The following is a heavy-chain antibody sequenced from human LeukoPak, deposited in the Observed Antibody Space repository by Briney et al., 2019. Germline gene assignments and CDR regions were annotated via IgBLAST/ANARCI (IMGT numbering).Heavy chain of an antibody. J-gene: IGHJ4*02. CDR2: ITSSGAST. CDR1: SFTFSNYA. CDR3: AKGGPTVATPFDY. Sequence: GVSLRLSCAASSFTFSNYAMTWVRQAPGKGLEWVSTITSSGASTDYADSVKGRFTISRDNSKNTLFLQMNSLRADDTAVYYCAKGGPTVATPFDYWGQGTLVTVSS. D-gene: IGHD4-23*01. V-gene: IGHV3-23*01.